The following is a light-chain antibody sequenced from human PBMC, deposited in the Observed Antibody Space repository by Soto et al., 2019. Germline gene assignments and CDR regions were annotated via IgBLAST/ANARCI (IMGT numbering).Light chain of an antibody. CDR3: LQDYSSPIT. V-gene: IGKV1-6*01. J-gene: IGKJ5*01. CDR1: QGIRND. CDR2: VAS. Sequence: AIQMTQSPPFLSASVGDSLIITCRASQGIRNDLDWYQQKPGKAPKLLIYVASNLQSGVPSRFSGSGSDTEFTLTINSLQPEDFATYYCLQDYSSPITFGQGTRLEI.